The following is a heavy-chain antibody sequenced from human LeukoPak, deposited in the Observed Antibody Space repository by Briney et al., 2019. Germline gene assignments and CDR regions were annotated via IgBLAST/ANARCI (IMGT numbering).Heavy chain of an antibody. Sequence: GKSLRLSCAASGFTFSGYPIHWVRQAPGRGLEWVAVISYDGGNQYYADSVKGRFTLSRDNSRKTLFLQMNSLRAEDTAVYYCATLEWLFDYWGQGTLVTVSS. J-gene: IGHJ4*02. D-gene: IGHD3-3*01. V-gene: IGHV3-30-3*01. CDR2: ISYDGGNQ. CDR1: GFTFSGYP. CDR3: ATLEWLFDY.